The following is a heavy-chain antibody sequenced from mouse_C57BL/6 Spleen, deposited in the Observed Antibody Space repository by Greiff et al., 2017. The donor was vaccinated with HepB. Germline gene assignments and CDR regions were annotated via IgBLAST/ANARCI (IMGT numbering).Heavy chain of an antibody. V-gene: IGHV1-81*01. J-gene: IGHJ3*01. D-gene: IGHD4-1*01. Sequence: VQRVESGAELARPGASVKLSCKASGYTFTSYGISWVKQRTGQGLEWIGEIYPRSGNTYYNEKFKGKATLTADKSSSTAYMELRSLTSEDSAVYFCARSRLGFAYWGQGTLVTVSA. CDR2: IYPRSGNT. CDR1: GYTFTSYG. CDR3: ARSRLGFAY.